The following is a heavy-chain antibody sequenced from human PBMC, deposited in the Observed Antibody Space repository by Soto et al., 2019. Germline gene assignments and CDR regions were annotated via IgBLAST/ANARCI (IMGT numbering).Heavy chain of an antibody. CDR3: ARGGYNDVMVRGDVKGFDY. CDR1: GINFGSYW. V-gene: IGHV3-74*01. J-gene: IGHJ4*02. Sequence: EVQGVESGGGSVQPGGSLRLSCEASGINFGSYWMHWVRQAQGKGLVWVSRINSDGTITTYADSVKGRYTSSRDNAKNTLYLQMNSLRAEDTAVYYCARGGYNDVMVRGDVKGFDYWGQGALVTVSS. CDR2: INSDGTIT. D-gene: IGHD3-10*01.